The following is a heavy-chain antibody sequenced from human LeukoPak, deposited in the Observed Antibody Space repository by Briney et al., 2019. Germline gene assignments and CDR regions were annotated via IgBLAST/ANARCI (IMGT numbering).Heavy chain of an antibody. D-gene: IGHD2-2*01. V-gene: IGHV3-23*01. Sequence: GSLRLSCAASGFTFSSYAGSWVRQAPGKGLKWVSTISSRGSTYYADSVKGRFTISRDYSRNTLYLQMNSLRAEDTAVYYCAKRGNSSSRSYDAYGGQGTLVTVSS. CDR1: GFTFSSYA. CDR2: ISSRGST. CDR3: AKRGNSSSRSYDAY. J-gene: IGHJ4*02.